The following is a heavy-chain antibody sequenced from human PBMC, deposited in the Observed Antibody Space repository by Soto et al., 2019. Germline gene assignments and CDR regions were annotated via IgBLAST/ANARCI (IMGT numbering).Heavy chain of an antibody. CDR3: ARLHSYGYVWFDP. D-gene: IGHD5-18*01. CDR2: IYNSGST. CDR1: GVSISSYA. V-gene: IGHV4-59*08. Sequence: SETLSLTCTVSGVSISSYAWNWIWKRQWKGLEWIGYIYNSGSTNYNPSLKSRVTISADRSKNQFSLKLSSVTAADTAVYYCARLHSYGYVWFDPWGQGTLVTVSS. J-gene: IGHJ5*02.